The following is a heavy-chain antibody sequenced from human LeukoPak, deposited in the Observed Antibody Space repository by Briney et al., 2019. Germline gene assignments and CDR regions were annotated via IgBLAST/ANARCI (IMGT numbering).Heavy chain of an antibody. CDR1: GFTFGSNA. V-gene: IGHV3-53*01. CDR2: IYSGGST. J-gene: IGHJ5*02. CDR3: AREFFIAAAGTYWFDP. Sequence: GGSLRLSCAASGFTFGSNAMSWVRQAPGKGLEWVSVIYSGGSTYYADSVRGRFTISRDNSKNTLYLQMNSLRAEGTAVYYCAREFFIAAAGTYWFDPWGQGTLVTVSS. D-gene: IGHD6-13*01.